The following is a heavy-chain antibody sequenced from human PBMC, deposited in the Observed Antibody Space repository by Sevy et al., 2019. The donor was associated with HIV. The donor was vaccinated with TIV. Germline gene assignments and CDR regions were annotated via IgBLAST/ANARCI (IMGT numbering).Heavy chain of an antibody. Sequence: GGSLRLSCAASGFTFDDYTMHWVRQAPGKGLEWVSLISWDGGSTYYADSEKGRFTISRDNSKNSLYLQMNSLRTEDTALYYCAKDMGGRVGADSVPDYWGQGTLVTVSS. CDR2: ISWDGGST. V-gene: IGHV3-43*01. J-gene: IGHJ4*02. CDR1: GFTFDDYT. CDR3: AKDMGGRVGADSVPDY. D-gene: IGHD1-26*01.